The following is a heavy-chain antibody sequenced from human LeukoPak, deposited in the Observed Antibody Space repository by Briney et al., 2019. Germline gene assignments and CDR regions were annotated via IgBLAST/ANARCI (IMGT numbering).Heavy chain of an antibody. CDR1: GVTFSSYW. J-gene: IGHJ4*02. D-gene: IGHD3-10*01. CDR3: ARDFTIGSAYFDY. Sequence: GGSLRLSCAASGVTFSSYWMHWVRQAPGKGLVWVSRINTDGSSISYADSVKGRFTISRDNAKNTLYLQMNSLRAEDTAVYYCARDFTIGSAYFDYWGQGTLVTVSA. V-gene: IGHV3-74*01. CDR2: INTDGSSI.